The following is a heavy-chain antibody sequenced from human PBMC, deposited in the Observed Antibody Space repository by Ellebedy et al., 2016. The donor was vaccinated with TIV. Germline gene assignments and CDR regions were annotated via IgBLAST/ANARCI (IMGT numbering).Heavy chain of an antibody. CDR3: ARDLKESRLTYYYGSGSLGY. CDR1: GFTFSSYW. D-gene: IGHD3-10*01. V-gene: IGHV3-23*01. CDR2: ISGSGGST. J-gene: IGHJ4*02. Sequence: GESLKISXAASGFTFSSYWMSWVRQAPGKGLEWVSAISGSGGSTYYADSVKGRFTIFRDNAKNTLYLQMNSLRAEDTAVYYCARDLKESRLTYYYGSGSLGYWGQGTLVTVSS.